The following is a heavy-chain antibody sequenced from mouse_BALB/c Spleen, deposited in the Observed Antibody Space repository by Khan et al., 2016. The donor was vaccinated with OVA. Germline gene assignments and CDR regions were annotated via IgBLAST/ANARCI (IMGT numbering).Heavy chain of an antibody. CDR3: EGDRGGFGAYYFSY. CDR2: IFYSGTI. V-gene: IGHV3-5*02. Sequence: EVQLQESGPGLVKPSQTVSLTCTVTGISITTGNYRWGWIRQFPGNKLEWIGYIFYSGTITYNPSLTSRTTITRDTSKNQSFLEMNSLTAEDTSTYYCEGDRGGFGAYYFSYWGQGTTLTVSS. CDR1: GISITTGNYR. J-gene: IGHJ2*01. D-gene: IGHD1-1*02.